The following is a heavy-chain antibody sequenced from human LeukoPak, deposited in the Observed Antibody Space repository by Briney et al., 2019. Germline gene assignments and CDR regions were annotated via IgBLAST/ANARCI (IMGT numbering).Heavy chain of an antibody. Sequence: GGSLRLSCAASGFTVSINYMSWVRHAPGKGLEWVSVIYSGGSTYYADSVKGRFTISRDNSKNTLYLQMNSLRAEDTAVYYCAREVRDYGSGSYYGSWGQGTLVTVSS. V-gene: IGHV3-66*01. CDR1: GFTVSINY. CDR2: IYSGGST. D-gene: IGHD3-10*01. J-gene: IGHJ4*02. CDR3: AREVRDYGSGSYYGS.